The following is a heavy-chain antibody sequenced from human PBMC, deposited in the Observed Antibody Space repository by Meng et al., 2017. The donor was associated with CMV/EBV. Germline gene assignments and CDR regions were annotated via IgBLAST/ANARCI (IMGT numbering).Heavy chain of an antibody. CDR1: GGSISSSSYY. V-gene: IGHV4-39*07. CDR2: IYYSGST. D-gene: IGHD3-10*01. J-gene: IGHJ4*02. CDR3: ASLAGDY. Sequence: QLQLRGSGPGMVKPSETVSLTVTVSGGSISSSSYYWGWIRQPPGKGLEWIGSIYYSGSTYYNPSLKSRVTISVDTSKNQFSLKLSSVTAADTAVYYCASLAGDYWGQGTLVTVSS.